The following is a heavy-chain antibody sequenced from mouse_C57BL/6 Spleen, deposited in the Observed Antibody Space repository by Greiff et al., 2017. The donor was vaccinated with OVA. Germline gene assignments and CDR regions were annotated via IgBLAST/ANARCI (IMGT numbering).Heavy chain of an antibody. CDR1: GFTFSDYY. D-gene: IGHD2-3*01. V-gene: IGHV5-16*01. CDR3: ARVGGLLREYFDV. Sequence: EVKLMESEGGLVQPGSSMKLSCTASGFTFSDYYMAWVRQVPEKGLEWVANINYDGSSTYYLDSLKSRFIISRDNAKNILYLQMSSLKSEDTATYYCARVGGLLREYFDVWGTGTTVTVSS. J-gene: IGHJ1*03. CDR2: INYDGSST.